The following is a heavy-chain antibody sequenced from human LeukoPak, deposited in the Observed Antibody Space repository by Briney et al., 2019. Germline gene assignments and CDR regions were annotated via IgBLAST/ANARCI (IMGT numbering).Heavy chain of an antibody. J-gene: IGHJ4*02. CDR2: IWYDGSNK. CDR3: ARGTSGGYEGDY. V-gene: IGHV3-33*01. Sequence: GGSLRLSCAASGFTFSSYGMLWVRQAPGKGLEWVAVIWYDGSNKYYADSVKGRFTISRDNSKNTLYLQMNSLRAEDTAVYYCARGTSGGYEGDYWGQGTLVTVSS. CDR1: GFTFSSYG. D-gene: IGHD1-1*01.